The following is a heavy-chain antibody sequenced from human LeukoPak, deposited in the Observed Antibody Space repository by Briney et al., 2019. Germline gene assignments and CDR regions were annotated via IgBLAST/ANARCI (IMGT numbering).Heavy chain of an antibody. D-gene: IGHD3-10*01. Sequence: PGGSLRLSCAASGFTFDDYAMHWVRQAPGKGLEWVSGISWNSGSIGYADSVKGRFTISRDNAKNSLYLQMNSLRAEDTALYYCAKVGNPSYYGSGSYQDYWGQGTLVTVSS. V-gene: IGHV3-9*01. CDR2: ISWNSGSI. CDR1: GFTFDDYA. J-gene: IGHJ4*02. CDR3: AKVGNPSYYGSGSYQDY.